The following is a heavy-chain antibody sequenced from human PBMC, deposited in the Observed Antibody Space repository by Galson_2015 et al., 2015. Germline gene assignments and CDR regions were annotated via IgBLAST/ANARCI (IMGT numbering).Heavy chain of an antibody. CDR3: TSRSDYGDAKWFDP. D-gene: IGHD4-17*01. V-gene: IGHV3-73*01. Sequence: SLRLSCAASGFTFSGSAMHWVRQASGKGLEWVGRIRSKANSHATAYAASVKGRFTISRDDSENTAYLQMNSLKTKDTAVYYCTSRSDYGDAKWFDPGGQGTLVTVSS. CDR2: IRSKANSHAT. CDR1: GFTFSGSA. J-gene: IGHJ5*02.